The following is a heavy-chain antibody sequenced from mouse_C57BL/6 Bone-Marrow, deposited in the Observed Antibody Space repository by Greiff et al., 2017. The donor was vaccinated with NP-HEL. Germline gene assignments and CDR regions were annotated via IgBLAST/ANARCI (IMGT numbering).Heavy chain of an antibody. D-gene: IGHD2-4*01. CDR3: ARWGVYYDYDKGYFDV. CDR2: IDPANGNT. J-gene: IGHJ1*03. V-gene: IGHV14-3*01. Sequence: QQSVAELVRPGASVKLSCTASGFNINNTYMHWVKQRPEQGLEWIGRIDPANGNTKYAPKFQGKATITADTSSNTAYLQLSSLTSEDTAIYYCARWGVYYDYDKGYFDVWGTGTTVTVSS. CDR1: GFNINNTY.